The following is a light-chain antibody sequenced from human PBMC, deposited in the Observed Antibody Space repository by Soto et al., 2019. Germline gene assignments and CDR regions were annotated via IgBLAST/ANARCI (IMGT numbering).Light chain of an antibody. Sequence: DIQMTQSPSSLAASVGDRVTITCRASQSTGTYLNWYQQKIGKAPKLLIYAASSLQSGVPSRFSGSGSGTDFTLTISSLQPEDFATYFSQLSLSTPYIFGQGTKLEIK. CDR2: AAS. V-gene: IGKV1-39*01. J-gene: IGKJ2*01. CDR3: QLSLSTPYI. CDR1: QSTGTY.